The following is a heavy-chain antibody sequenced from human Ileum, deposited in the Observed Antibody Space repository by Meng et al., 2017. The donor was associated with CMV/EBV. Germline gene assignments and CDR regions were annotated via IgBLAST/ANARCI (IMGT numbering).Heavy chain of an antibody. J-gene: IGHJ4*02. CDR3: ARGSDLGTFDY. CDR2: ITAYNGNR. Sequence: ASVKVSCKASGYTFTSSGISWVRQAPGQGLEWVGWITAYNGNRNYAERLQDRVTMTTDTTTNTTHMELRNLRSDDTAIYYCARGSDLGTFDYWGQGTLVTVSS. V-gene: IGHV1-18*01. CDR1: GYTFTSSG.